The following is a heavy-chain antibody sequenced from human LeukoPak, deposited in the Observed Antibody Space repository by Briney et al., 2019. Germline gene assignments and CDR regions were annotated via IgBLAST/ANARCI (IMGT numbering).Heavy chain of an antibody. D-gene: IGHD3-3*01. V-gene: IGHV4-30-4*01. Sequence: PSETLSLTCTVSGGSISSGDYYWSWIRQPPGKGLEWMGYIYYSGSTYYNPSLKSRVTISVDTSKNQFSLKLNSVTAADTAVYYCARAELRFLEWLLPDPFDIWGQGTMVTVS. CDR3: ARAELRFLEWLLPDPFDI. J-gene: IGHJ3*02. CDR1: GGSISSGDYY. CDR2: IYYSGST.